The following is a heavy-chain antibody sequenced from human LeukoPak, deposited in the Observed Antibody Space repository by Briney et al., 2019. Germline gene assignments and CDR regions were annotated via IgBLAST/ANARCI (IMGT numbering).Heavy chain of an antibody. J-gene: IGHJ4*02. CDR1: GGSISSGDYS. Sequence: SQTLSLTCAVSGGSISSGDYSWSWIRQPPGKGLEWIGNIYHSGNTYYNPSLKSRVTISVDRSKNQFSLNLSSVTAADTAVYYCARAPGYYGSGSPYFDYWGQGTLVTVSS. V-gene: IGHV4-30-2*01. D-gene: IGHD3-10*01. CDR2: IYHSGNT. CDR3: ARAPGYYGSGSPYFDY.